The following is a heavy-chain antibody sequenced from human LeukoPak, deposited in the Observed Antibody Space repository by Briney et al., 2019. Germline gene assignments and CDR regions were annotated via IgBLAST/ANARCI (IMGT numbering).Heavy chain of an antibody. CDR2: IIPIFGTA. D-gene: IGHD4-11*01. CDR1: GGTFSSYA. V-gene: IGHV1-69*05. CDR3: AREAGLQYRWFDP. Sequence: SVKVSCKASGGTFSSYAISWVRQAPGQGVEWMGGIIPIFGTANYAQKFQGRVTITTDESTSTAYMELSSLRSEDTAVYYCAREAGLQYRWFDPWGQGTLVTVSS. J-gene: IGHJ5*02.